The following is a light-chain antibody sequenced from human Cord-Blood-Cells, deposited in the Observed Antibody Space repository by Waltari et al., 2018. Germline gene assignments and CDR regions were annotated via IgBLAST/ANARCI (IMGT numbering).Light chain of an antibody. Sequence: DIVLTQSPDPLAVSLGERATFNCKYSQSVLYSSNNKNYLACYQQKPGQPPKLLIYWASTRESGVPDRFSGSGSGTDFTLTISSLQAEDVAVYYCQQYYSTPYTFGQGTKLEIK. CDR2: WAS. CDR1: QSVLYSSNNKNY. V-gene: IGKV4-1*01. CDR3: QQYYSTPYT. J-gene: IGKJ2*01.